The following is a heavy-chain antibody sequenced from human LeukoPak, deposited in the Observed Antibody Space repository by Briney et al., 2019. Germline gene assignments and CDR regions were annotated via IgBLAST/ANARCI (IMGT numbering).Heavy chain of an antibody. CDR1: GGSISSSSYY. J-gene: IGHJ5*02. CDR3: ARGGAAPGIVYWFDP. D-gene: IGHD3-16*02. CDR2: IYYSGST. V-gene: IGHV4-39*01. Sequence: SETLSLTCTVSGGSISSSSYYWGWIRQPPGKGLEWIGSIYYSGSTYYNPSLKSRVTISVDTSKNQFSLKLSSVTAADTAVYYCARGGAAPGIVYWFDPWGQGTLVTVSS.